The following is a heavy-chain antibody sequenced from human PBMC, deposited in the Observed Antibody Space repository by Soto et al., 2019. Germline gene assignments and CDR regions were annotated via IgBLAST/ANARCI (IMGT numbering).Heavy chain of an antibody. V-gene: IGHV3-20*04. Sequence: GSLRLSCAASGFTLDDYGMSWVRQAPGKGLEWVSGINWNGGSTGYADSVKGRFTISRDNAKNSLYLQMNSLRAEDTALYYCARDLTVTTLLPQRYYYYYYGMDVWGQGTTVTVSS. D-gene: IGHD4-17*01. CDR3: ARDLTVTTLLPQRYYYYYYGMDV. CDR1: GFTLDDYG. CDR2: INWNGGST. J-gene: IGHJ6*02.